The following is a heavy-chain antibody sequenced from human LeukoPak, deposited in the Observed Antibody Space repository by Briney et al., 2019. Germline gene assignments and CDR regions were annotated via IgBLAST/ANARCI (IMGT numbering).Heavy chain of an antibody. Sequence: GESLKISCKGSGYSFTSYWISWVRQMPGKGLEWMGRIDPSDSYTNYSPSFQGHVTISAGKSISTAYLQWSSLKASDTAMYYCASMVRGVIEDDYWGQGTLVTVSS. CDR3: ASMVRGVIEDDY. D-gene: IGHD3-10*01. V-gene: IGHV5-10-1*01. J-gene: IGHJ4*02. CDR2: IDPSDSYT. CDR1: GYSFTSYW.